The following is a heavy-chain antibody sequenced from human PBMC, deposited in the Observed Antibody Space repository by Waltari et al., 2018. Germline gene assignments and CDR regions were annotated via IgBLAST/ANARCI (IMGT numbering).Heavy chain of an antibody. D-gene: IGHD2-21*02. Sequence: QVQLQESGPGLVKPSETLSLTCAVSGYSISSGYYWGWIRQPPGKGLAWIGSIYHSGSTYYNPSLKSRVTISVDTSKNQFSLKLSSVTAADTAVYYCARVSPQGFLDQGVTAIPWVDAFDIWGQGTMVTVSS. V-gene: IGHV4-38-2*01. CDR1: GYSISSGYY. CDR3: ARVSPQGFLDQGVTAIPWVDAFDI. CDR2: IYHSGST. J-gene: IGHJ3*02.